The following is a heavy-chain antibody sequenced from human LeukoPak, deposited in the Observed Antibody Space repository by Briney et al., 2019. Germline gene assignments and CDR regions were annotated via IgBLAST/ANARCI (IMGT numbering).Heavy chain of an antibody. CDR3: ARDLQGVPAAIPYYYYGMDV. Sequence: GASVKVSCKASGYTFTSYGISWVRQAPGQGLEWMGWISAYNGNTNYAQKLQGRVTMTTDTSTSTAYMELRSLRSDDTAVYYCARDLQGVPAAIPYYYYGMDVWGQGTTVTVSS. CDR1: GYTFTSYG. D-gene: IGHD2-2*02. CDR2: ISAYNGNT. J-gene: IGHJ6*02. V-gene: IGHV1-18*01.